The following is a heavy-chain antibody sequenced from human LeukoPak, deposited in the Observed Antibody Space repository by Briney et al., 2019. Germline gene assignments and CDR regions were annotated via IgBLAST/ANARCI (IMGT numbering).Heavy chain of an antibody. CDR2: IYHSGST. D-gene: IGHD3-22*01. CDR1: DDSFSSGSYS. CDR3: ASPHYFGSADFRDDAFDI. Sequence: PSETLSLTCTVSDDSFSSGSYSWAWIRQPPGKGLECIGSIYHSGSTYYNPSLKSRVTISVDTSKNQFSLNLSSVTAADTAVYHCASPHYFGSADFRDDAFDIWGQGAMVTVSS. J-gene: IGHJ3*02. V-gene: IGHV4-39*01.